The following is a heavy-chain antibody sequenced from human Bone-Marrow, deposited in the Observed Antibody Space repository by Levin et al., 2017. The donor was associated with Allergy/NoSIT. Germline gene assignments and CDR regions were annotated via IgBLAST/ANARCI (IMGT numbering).Heavy chain of an antibody. Sequence: SETLSLTCSVSGVSLTNDNYNWNWIRQPPGKGLEWIGNFYYIGSTHYNPSLKSRVTISGDTSKNQFSLKLISVTAADTAVYYCARGRQIWRSSIPFDSWGQGTLVTVSS. V-gene: IGHV4-61*01. J-gene: IGHJ4*02. CDR1: GVSLTNDNYN. CDR3: ARGRQIWRSSIPFDS. CDR2: FYYIGST. D-gene: IGHD2-21*01.